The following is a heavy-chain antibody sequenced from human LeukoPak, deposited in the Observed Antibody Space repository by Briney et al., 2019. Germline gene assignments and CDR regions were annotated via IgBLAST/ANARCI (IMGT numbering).Heavy chain of an antibody. CDR1: GYTFTGYY. CDR3: ARAAYDYGDSLDY. V-gene: IGHV1-2*02. J-gene: IGHJ4*02. D-gene: IGHD4-17*01. Sequence: ALVKVSSKASGYTFTGYYMHCVRQAPGQGLEWMGWINPNSAGTNYAQKFQGRVTMTRDTSISTAYMELSRLRSDDTAVYYCARAAYDYGDSLDYWGQGTLVTVSS. CDR2: INPNSAGT.